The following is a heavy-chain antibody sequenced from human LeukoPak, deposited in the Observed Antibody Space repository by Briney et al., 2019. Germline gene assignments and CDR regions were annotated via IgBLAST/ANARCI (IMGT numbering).Heavy chain of an antibody. J-gene: IGHJ6*03. D-gene: IGHD2-2*01. CDR3: ARGMPAVHYYYYYVDV. CDR2: INPSGGST. V-gene: IGHV1-46*01. Sequence: ASVKVSCKASGYTFTSYYMHWVRQAPGQGLEWMGIINPSGGSTSYAQKFQGRVTMTRDMSTSTVYMELSSLRSEDTAVYYCARGMPAVHYYYYYVDVWGKGTTVTLSS. CDR1: GYTFTSYY.